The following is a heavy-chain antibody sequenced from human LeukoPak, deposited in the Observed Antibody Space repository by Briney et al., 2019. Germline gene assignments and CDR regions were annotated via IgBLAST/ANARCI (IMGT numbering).Heavy chain of an antibody. V-gene: IGHV3-74*01. D-gene: IGHD3-16*01. J-gene: IGHJ4*02. CDR1: GFTFSSYA. Sequence: GGSLRLSCAASGFTFSSYAMNWVRQAPGKGLVWVSRINSDGSSTSYADSVKGRFTISRDNAKNTLYLQMNSLRAEDTAVYYCARDPWGGGYFDYWGQGTLVTVSS. CDR3: ARDPWGGGYFDY. CDR2: INSDGSST.